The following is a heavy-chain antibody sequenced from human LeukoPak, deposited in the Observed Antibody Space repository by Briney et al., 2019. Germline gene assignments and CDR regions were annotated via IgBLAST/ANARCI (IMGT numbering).Heavy chain of an antibody. J-gene: IGHJ4*02. D-gene: IGHD6-19*01. CDR1: GFTFSSYA. CDR2: ISGSGGST. CDR3: ARSTAVAGEYYFDY. Sequence: GGSLRLSCAASGFTFSSYAMSWVRQAPGKGLEWVSAISGSGGSTYYADSVKGRFTISRDNAKNSLYLQMNSLRAEDTAVYYCARSTAVAGEYYFDYWGQGTLVTVSS. V-gene: IGHV3-23*01.